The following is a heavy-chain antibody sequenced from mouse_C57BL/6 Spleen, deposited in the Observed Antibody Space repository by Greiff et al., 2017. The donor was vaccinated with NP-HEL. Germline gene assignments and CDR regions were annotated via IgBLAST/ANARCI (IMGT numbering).Heavy chain of an antibody. CDR3: TEVKDGYYGY. CDR2: IDPETGGT. Sequence: QVQLQQSGAELVRPGASVTLSCKASGYTFTDYEMHWVKQTPVHGLEWIGAIDPETGGTAYNQKFKGKAILTADKSSSTAYMELRSLTSEDSAVYYCTEVKDGYYGYWGQGTTLTVSS. J-gene: IGHJ2*01. CDR1: GYTFTDYE. V-gene: IGHV1-15*01. D-gene: IGHD2-3*01.